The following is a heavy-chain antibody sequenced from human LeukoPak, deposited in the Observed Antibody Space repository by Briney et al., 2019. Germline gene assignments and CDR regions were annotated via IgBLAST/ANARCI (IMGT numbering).Heavy chain of an antibody. J-gene: IGHJ5*02. V-gene: IGHV4-59*08. Sequence: PSETLSLTCTVSGYSINNYYWSWIQQSPGKGLEWIGYIYYSGSTNYNPSLKGRVTMSVDTSKTQFSLKLTSVTAADTAVYYCARRDSRWFDPWGQGTLVTVSS. CDR1: GYSINNYY. CDR3: ARRDSRWFDP. CDR2: IYYSGST. D-gene: IGHD3/OR15-3a*01.